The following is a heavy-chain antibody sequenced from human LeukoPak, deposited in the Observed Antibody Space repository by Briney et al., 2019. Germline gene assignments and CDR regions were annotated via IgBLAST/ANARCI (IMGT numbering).Heavy chain of an antibody. Sequence: PSETLSLTCTVSGGSISSSSYYWGWIRQPPGKGLEWIGSIYYSGSTYYNPSLKSRVTISVDTSKNQFSLKLSSVTAADTAVYYCARRRIIVVVPAAMRDWFDPWGQGTLVTVSS. V-gene: IGHV4-39*01. CDR2: IYYSGST. CDR3: ARRRIIVVVPAAMRDWFDP. J-gene: IGHJ5*02. CDR1: GGSISSSSYY. D-gene: IGHD2-2*01.